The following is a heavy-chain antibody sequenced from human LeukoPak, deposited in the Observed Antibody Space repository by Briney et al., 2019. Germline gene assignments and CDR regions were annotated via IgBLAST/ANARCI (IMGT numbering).Heavy chain of an antibody. CDR3: AKVKYGDPFLFDY. D-gene: IGHD4-17*01. Sequence: PGGSLRLSCAASGFTFSSYGMHWVRQAPGKGLEWVAVISYDGSNKYYADSVKGRFTISRDNSKNTLYLQMNSLRAEDTAVYYCAKVKYGDPFLFDYWGQGTLVTVSS. CDR2: ISYDGSNK. CDR1: GFTFSSYG. J-gene: IGHJ4*02. V-gene: IGHV3-30*18.